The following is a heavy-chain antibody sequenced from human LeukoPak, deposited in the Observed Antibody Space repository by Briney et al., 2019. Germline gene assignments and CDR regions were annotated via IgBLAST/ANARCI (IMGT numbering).Heavy chain of an antibody. D-gene: IGHD6-6*01. J-gene: IGHJ4*02. Sequence: PSETLSLTCTVSGGSFTNSNYFWGWIRQSPGKGLEWIGEINHSGSTNYNPSLKSRVTISVDTSKNQFSLKLSSVTAADTAVYYCARVGSSSGGGVDYWGQGTLVTVSS. CDR2: INHSGST. V-gene: IGHV4-39*07. CDR3: ARVGSSSGGGVDY. CDR1: GGSFTNSNYF.